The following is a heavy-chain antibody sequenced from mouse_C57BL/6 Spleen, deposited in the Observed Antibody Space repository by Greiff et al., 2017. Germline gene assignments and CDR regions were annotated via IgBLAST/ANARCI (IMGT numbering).Heavy chain of an antibody. D-gene: IGHD1-1*01. CDR2: INYDGSST. J-gene: IGHJ2*01. V-gene: IGHV5-16*01. CDR1: GFTFSDYY. CDR3: AREYYGSSFYFDY. Sequence: EVQLQESEGGLVQPGSSMKLSCTASGFTFSDYYMAWVRQVPEKGLEWVANINYDGSSTYYLDSLKSRFVISRDNAKNILYLQMSSLKSEDTATYYCAREYYGSSFYFDYWGQGTTLTVSS.